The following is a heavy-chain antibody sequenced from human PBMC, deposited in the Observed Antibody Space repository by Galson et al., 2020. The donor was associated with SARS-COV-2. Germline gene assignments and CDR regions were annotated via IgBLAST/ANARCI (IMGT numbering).Heavy chain of an antibody. J-gene: IGHJ5*02. D-gene: IGHD3-3*02. CDR2: IDPKDSYT. CDR3: ARHFKSGGTFPFDP. CDR1: GYTFRNYW. Sequence: HGESLKISCQASGYTFRNYWISWVRQMPGKGLEWMGRIDPKDSYTNYSPSFQGHVTVSVDMSISTDYLQWKSLKASDTAIYYCARHFKSGGTFPFDPWGQGTLVTVSS. V-gene: IGHV5-10-1*01.